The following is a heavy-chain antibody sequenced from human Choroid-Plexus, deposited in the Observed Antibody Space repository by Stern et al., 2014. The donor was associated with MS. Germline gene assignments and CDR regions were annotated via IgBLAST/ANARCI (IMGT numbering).Heavy chain of an antibody. CDR3: AKDRQYLTYFFDH. Sequence: QVQLVESGGGVVQPGRPLRLSCVASGFTFGSCAMHRVRQAPGKGVGWVAGVSYDGSNKYYADSVKGRFTISRDNSQNTLYMQMSSLRPEDTAVYYCAKDRQYLTYFFDHWGQGSLVTVSS. J-gene: IGHJ5*02. CDR1: GFTFGSCA. CDR2: VSYDGSNK. V-gene: IGHV3-30*18. D-gene: IGHD2/OR15-2a*01.